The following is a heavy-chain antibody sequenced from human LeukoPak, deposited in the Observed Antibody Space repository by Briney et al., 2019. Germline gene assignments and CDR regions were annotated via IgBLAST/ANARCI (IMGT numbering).Heavy chain of an antibody. CDR2: TNPKSGNT. CDR1: EYTFTSYD. V-gene: IGHV1-8*01. D-gene: IGHD1-26*01. J-gene: IGHJ4*02. Sequence: GASVKVSCKASEYTFTSYDINWVRQATGQGLEWMGWTNPKSGNTGYAQKFQGRVTMTRSTSISTAYMELSSLRSEDTAVYYCARVTGSIDYWGQGTLVTVSS. CDR3: ARVTGSIDY.